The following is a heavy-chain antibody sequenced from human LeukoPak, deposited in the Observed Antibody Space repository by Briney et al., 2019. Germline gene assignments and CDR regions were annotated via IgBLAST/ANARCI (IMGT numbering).Heavy chain of an antibody. J-gene: IGHJ4*02. CDR2: IYYSGST. Sequence: PSETLSLTCTVSGGSISNYWWSWIRQPPGKGLEWIGYIYYSGSTNYNPSLKSRVTISVDTSKKQFSLKVSPVTAADTAVYYCARGYSSSWNYLDYWGQGTLVTVSS. CDR1: GGSISNYW. V-gene: IGHV4-59*01. D-gene: IGHD6-13*01. CDR3: ARGYSSSWNYLDY.